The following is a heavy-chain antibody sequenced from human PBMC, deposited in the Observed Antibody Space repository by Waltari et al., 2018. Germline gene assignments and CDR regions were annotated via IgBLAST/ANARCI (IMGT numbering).Heavy chain of an antibody. CDR2: INAGNGNT. CDR3: ARDHGGRWYFDY. V-gene: IGHV1-3*01. Sequence: QVQLVQSGAEVKKPGASVKVSCTASGYTFTSYAMHWVRQAPGQRLEWTGWINAGNGNTKKSQKFQGRFAISRDNAKNSLYLQMNSLRAEDTAVYYCARDHGGRWYFDYWGQGTLVTVSS. CDR1: GYTFTSYA. J-gene: IGHJ4*02.